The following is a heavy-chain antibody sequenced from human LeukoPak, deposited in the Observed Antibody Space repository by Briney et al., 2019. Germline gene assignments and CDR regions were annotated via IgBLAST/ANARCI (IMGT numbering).Heavy chain of an antibody. CDR3: ARDRIAARPVFLADY. CDR2: INPSGGST. Sequence: WASVKVSCKASGYTFTSYYMHWVRQAPGQGLEWMGIINPSGGSTSYAQKFQGRVTMTRDTSTSTVYMELSSLRSEDTAVYYCARDRIAARPVFLADYWGQGTLVTVSS. V-gene: IGHV1-46*01. D-gene: IGHD6-6*01. CDR1: GYTFTSYY. J-gene: IGHJ4*02.